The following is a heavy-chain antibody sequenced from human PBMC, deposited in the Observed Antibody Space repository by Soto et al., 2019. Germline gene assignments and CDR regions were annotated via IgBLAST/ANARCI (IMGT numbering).Heavy chain of an antibody. D-gene: IGHD5-18*01. Sequence: QVQLVQSGAEVKKRGASVKVSCKASGYTVTSYATQWVRQAPVQRLEWMGWINAGNGNTKYSQKFQGRVTITRDTSASTAYMELSSLRSEDTAVYYCARDPGYSYGYNWGQGTLVTVSS. J-gene: IGHJ4*02. CDR2: INAGNGNT. V-gene: IGHV1-3*01. CDR1: GYTVTSYA. CDR3: ARDPGYSYGYN.